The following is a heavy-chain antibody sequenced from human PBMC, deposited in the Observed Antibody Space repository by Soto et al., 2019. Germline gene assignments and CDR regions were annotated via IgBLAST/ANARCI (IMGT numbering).Heavy chain of an antibody. V-gene: IGHV3-21*01. CDR1: GFTFSSYS. J-gene: IGHJ6*02. D-gene: IGHD6-6*01. Sequence: EVQLVESGGGLVKPGGSLRLSCAASGFTFSSYSMNWVRQAPGKGLEWVSSMTGSGNYIYYADSLKGRFTISRDNAKNSLYLQMNSLRAEDTAIYYCARDEESRPYFYGMDVWGQGTTVTVSS. CDR3: ARDEESRPYFYGMDV. CDR2: MTGSGNYI.